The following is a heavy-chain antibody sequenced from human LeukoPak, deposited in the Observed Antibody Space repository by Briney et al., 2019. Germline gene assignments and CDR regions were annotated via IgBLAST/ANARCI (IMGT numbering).Heavy chain of an antibody. D-gene: IGHD6-13*01. CDR1: GYIFTSYW. Sequence: LGESLKISCQGSGYIFTSYWIGWVRQMPGKGLEWMGIINPSDFDTKYSPSFQGQVTISADRSISTAYLQWTSLKASDTAMYYCARHAWGDSSTYYYYGMDVWGQGTTVAVSS. CDR3: ARHAWGDSSTYYYYGMDV. J-gene: IGHJ6*02. V-gene: IGHV5-51*01. CDR2: INPSDFDT.